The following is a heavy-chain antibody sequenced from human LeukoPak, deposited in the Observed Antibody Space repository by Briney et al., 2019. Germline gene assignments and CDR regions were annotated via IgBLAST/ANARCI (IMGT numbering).Heavy chain of an antibody. CDR1: GFTFSSYA. J-gene: IGHJ4*02. CDR2: VSGSGGST. CDR3: AKNGGITMIVVVAGGRNYYFDY. Sequence: GGSLKLSCAASGFTFSSYAMSWVRQAPGKGLEWVSAVSGSGGSTYYADSVKGRFTISRDNSKNTLYLQMNSLRAEDTAVYYCAKNGGITMIVVVAGGRNYYFDYWGQGTLVTVSS. D-gene: IGHD3-22*01. V-gene: IGHV3-23*01.